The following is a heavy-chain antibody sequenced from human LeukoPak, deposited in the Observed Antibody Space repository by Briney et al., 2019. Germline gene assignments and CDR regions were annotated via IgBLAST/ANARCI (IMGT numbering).Heavy chain of an antibody. D-gene: IGHD6-13*01. J-gene: IGHJ4*02. CDR1: GGSISSHY. Sequence: SETLSLTCTVSGGSISSHYWSWIRQPPGRGLGWIGSIHYSGSTSYNSSLKSRVTMSIDTSKNQFSLKPSSVTPADTAVYYCARQVYSSSWSYYFEYWGQGILVTVSS. V-gene: IGHV4-59*11. CDR3: ARQVYSSSWSYYFEY. CDR2: IHYSGST.